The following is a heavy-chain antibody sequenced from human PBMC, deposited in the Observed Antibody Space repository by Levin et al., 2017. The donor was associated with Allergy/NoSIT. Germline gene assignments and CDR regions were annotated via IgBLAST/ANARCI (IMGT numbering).Heavy chain of an antibody. CDR3: ARDRGSGSWFDP. CDR2: AYYSGST. CDR1: GGSISNDW. D-gene: IGHD3-10*01. J-gene: IGHJ5*02. V-gene: IGHV4-59*01. Sequence: PSETLSLTCTVSGGSISNDWWSWIRQPPGKGLEYIGYAYYSGSTKYNPSLESRVTMSVDTTKNQLSLKLRSVTAADTAIYYCARDRGSGSWFDPWGPGTLVIVSS.